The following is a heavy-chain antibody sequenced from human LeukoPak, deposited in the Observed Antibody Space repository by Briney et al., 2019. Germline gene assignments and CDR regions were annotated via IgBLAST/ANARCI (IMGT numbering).Heavy chain of an antibody. V-gene: IGHV3-66*01. Sequence: GGSLTLSCAASGFTVSSNYMSCARPAPGEGREWLSYIYSGGSTYYADSVKGIFTIPRDNSKNTLYLQINSLRAEDTSVYYCAGMVRGATDYWGQGTLVTVSS. CDR1: GFTVSSNY. J-gene: IGHJ4*02. CDR3: AGMVRGATDY. CDR2: IYSGGST. D-gene: IGHD3-10*01.